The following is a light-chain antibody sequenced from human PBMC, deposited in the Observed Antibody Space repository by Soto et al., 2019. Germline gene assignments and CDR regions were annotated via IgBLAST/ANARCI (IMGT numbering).Light chain of an antibody. J-gene: IGKJ4*01. Sequence: DIQMTQSPSSLSASVGDKVTITCRASQSIKNWLAWYQQKPGTAPKFLIYDASTLESGVPSRFSGSGSGTEFTLTISSLQADDFATYFCQQYDDYPLTFGGGTKVDIK. V-gene: IGKV1-5*01. CDR1: QSIKNW. CDR2: DAS. CDR3: QQYDDYPLT.